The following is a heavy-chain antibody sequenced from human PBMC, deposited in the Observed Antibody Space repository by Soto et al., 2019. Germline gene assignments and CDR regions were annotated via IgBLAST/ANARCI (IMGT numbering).Heavy chain of an antibody. V-gene: IGHV3-23*01. D-gene: IGHD3-16*01. Sequence: EVQLLESGGGLVQPGGSLRLSCAASGSSFSSYAMNWVRQAPGKGLEWVSSISGPGTITYYADSVKGRFTISRDNSKDTLYMQMNSLRVEDTAVYYCAKGGFWVHYGMDVWGQGTTVTVS. CDR2: ISGPGTIT. CDR3: AKGGFWVHYGMDV. J-gene: IGHJ6*02. CDR1: GSSFSSYA.